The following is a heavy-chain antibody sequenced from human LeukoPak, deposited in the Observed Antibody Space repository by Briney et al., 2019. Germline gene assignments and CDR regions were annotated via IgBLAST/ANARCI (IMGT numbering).Heavy chain of an antibody. J-gene: IGHJ5*02. CDR2: IYYSGST. CDR3: ARHCISDNWFYP. Sequence: SETLSLTCTVSGGSISSSSYYWGWIRQPPGKGLEWIGSIYYSGSTYYNPSLKSRVTISVDTSKNQFSLKLSSVTAAATAVYYCARHCISDNWFYPWGQGTLVTVSS. CDR1: GGSISSSSYY. D-gene: IGHD2-21*01. V-gene: IGHV4-39*01.